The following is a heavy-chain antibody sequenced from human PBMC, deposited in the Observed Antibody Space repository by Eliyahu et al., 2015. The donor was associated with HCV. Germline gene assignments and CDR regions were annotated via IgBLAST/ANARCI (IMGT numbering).Heavy chain of an antibody. CDR2: MNPNSGNT. J-gene: IGHJ4*02. CDR3: ARAHREYSSSFDYFDY. V-gene: IGHV1-8*01. CDR1: GXTFTXXD. D-gene: IGHD6-6*01. Sequence: QVQLVQSGAEVKKPGASVXVSCKASGXTFTXXDINXVRQATGQGLEWMGWMNPNSGNTGYAQKFQGRVTMTRNTSISTAYMELSSLRSEDTAVYYCARAHREYSSSFDYFDYWGQGTLVTVSS.